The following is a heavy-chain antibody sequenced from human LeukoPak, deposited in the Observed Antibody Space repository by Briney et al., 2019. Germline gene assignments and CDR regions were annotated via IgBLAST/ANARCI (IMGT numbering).Heavy chain of an antibody. J-gene: IGHJ4*02. D-gene: IGHD2-15*01. CDR2: IKKDGSEK. V-gene: IGHV3-7*03. Sequence: GGSLRLSCTASGFIFSGSWMAWIRQAPGKGLEWVAIIKKDGSEKYYVDSMKGRFTISRDNTKNSLFLQMNSLRAEDTAIYYCTTDTWYSAGHWGQGTLVTVSS. CDR3: TTDTWYSAGH. CDR1: GFIFSGSW.